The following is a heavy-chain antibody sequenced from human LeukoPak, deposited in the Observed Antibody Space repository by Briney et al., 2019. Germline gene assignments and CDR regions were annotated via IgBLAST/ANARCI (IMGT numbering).Heavy chain of an antibody. D-gene: IGHD3-10*01. J-gene: IGHJ6*03. CDR1: GGSISSYY. CDR3: ARGRSSMVRGYYYYYMDV. V-gene: IGHV4-59*01. CDR2: IYYSGST. Sequence: SETLSLTCTVSGGSISSYYWSWIRQPPGKGLEWIGYIYYSGSTNYNPSLKSRVAISVDTSKNQFSLKLSSVTAADTAVYYCARGRSSMVRGYYYYYMDVWGKGTTVTISS.